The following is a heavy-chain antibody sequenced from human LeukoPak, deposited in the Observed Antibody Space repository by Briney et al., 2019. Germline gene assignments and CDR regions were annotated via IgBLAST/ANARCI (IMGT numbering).Heavy chain of an antibody. CDR1: GFTFSSYA. CDR2: ISGSGGST. D-gene: IGHD6-13*01. CDR3: AKDSSSSWYYFDY. J-gene: IGHJ4*02. V-gene: IGHV3-23*01. Sequence: GGSLRLSCAASGFTFSSYAVSWVRKAPGKGLEWVSAISGSGGSTYYADSVKGRFTISRDNSKNTLYLQMNSLRAEDTAVYYCAKDSSSSWYYFDYWGQGTLVTVSS.